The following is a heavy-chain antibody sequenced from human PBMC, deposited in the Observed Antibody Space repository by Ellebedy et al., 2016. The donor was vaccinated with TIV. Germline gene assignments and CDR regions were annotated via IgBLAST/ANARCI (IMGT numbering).Heavy chain of an antibody. CDR2: INYNGGSV. CDR3: VRAKAYGLGRDQFDN. J-gene: IGHJ4*02. D-gene: IGHD4-17*01. Sequence: GGSLRLSXAASGFNFDDHAMHWVRQAPGKGPEWVSGINYNGGSVDYGGSVKGRFTMSRDTANKVYLQMSGLRPDDTALYYCVRAKAYGLGRDQFDNWGQGTLVTVSS. CDR1: GFNFDDHA. V-gene: IGHV3-9*01.